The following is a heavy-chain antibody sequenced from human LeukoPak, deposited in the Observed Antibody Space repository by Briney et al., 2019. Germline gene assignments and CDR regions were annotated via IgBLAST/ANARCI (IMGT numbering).Heavy chain of an antibody. J-gene: IGHJ4*02. D-gene: IGHD4-17*01. CDR1: GFTFTDYY. CDR3: ARVGRLQYGDYVAFDY. V-gene: IGHV3-11*01. CDR2: ISVSGTTM. Sequence: PGVSLRLSCATSGFTFTDYYMSWIGQAPGKGLEWVSYISVSGTTMYYTDSVKGRFTLSRDNAKNSLYLQMNSLRAEDTAVYYCARVGRLQYGDYVAFDYWGQGALVTVSS.